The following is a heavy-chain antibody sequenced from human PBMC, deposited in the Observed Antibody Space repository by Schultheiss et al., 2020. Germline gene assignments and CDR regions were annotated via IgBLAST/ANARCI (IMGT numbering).Heavy chain of an antibody. CDR1: GGSISSSSYY. J-gene: IGHJ5*02. CDR3: ARLNYYDSSGYYYVWFDP. Sequence: SETLSLTCTVSGGSISSSSYYWGWIRQPPGKGLEWIGSIYYSGSTYYNPSLKSRVTISVDTSKNQFSLKLSSVTAADTAVYYCARLNYYDSSGYYYVWFDPWGQGTLVNVSS. CDR2: IYYSGST. D-gene: IGHD3-22*01. V-gene: IGHV4-39*01.